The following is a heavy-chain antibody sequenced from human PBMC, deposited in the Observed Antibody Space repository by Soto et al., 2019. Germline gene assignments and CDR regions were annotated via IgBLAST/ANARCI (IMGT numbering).Heavy chain of an antibody. D-gene: IGHD2-2*02. CDR1: GYTFTSYG. CDR3: ARVGPDIVVVPAAINH. Sequence: ASVKVSCKASGYTFTSYGISWVRQAPGQGLEWMGWISAYNGNTNYARKLQGRVTMTTDTSTSTAYMELRSLRSDDTAVYYCARVGPDIVVVPAAINHWGQGTLVTVSS. CDR2: ISAYNGNT. V-gene: IGHV1-18*01. J-gene: IGHJ5*02.